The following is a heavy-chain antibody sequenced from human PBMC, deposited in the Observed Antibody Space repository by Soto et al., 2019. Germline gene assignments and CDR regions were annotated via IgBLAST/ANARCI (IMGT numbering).Heavy chain of an antibody. CDR2: ISSTSTYI. D-gene: IGHD3-16*01. J-gene: IGHJ4*02. CDR3: AVGEATATPHFEH. V-gene: IGHV3-21*01. Sequence: EVQLVESGGGLVKPGGSLRLSCAASGLTFSTYTMDWVRQAPGKGLEWVSSISSTSTYIYYADSVKGRLTISRDNAKNLLYPQMNSPRAEDTAVYFCAVGEATATPHFEHWGQGTLVTVSS. CDR1: GLTFSTYT.